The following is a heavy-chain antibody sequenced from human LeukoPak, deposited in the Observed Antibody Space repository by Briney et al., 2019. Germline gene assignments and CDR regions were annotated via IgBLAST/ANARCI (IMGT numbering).Heavy chain of an antibody. CDR1: GFTFSSYA. V-gene: IGHV3-23*01. Sequence: PGGSLRLSCAASGFTFSSYAMSWVRQAPGKGLEWVSAISGSGGSTYYADSVKGRFTISRDNSKNTLYLQMNSLRAEDTAVYYCAKMEGWRSDIVVVPAANNLDYWGQGTLVTVSA. J-gene: IGHJ4*02. D-gene: IGHD2-2*01. CDR2: ISGSGGST. CDR3: AKMEGWRSDIVVVPAANNLDY.